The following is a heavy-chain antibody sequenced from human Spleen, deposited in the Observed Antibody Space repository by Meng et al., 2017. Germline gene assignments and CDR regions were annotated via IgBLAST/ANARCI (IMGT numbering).Heavy chain of an antibody. J-gene: IGHJ6*02. CDR1: GFPFSNYG. Sequence: GESLKISCAASGFPFSNYGIHWVRQAPGKGLEWVAVIWYDGAYTYYTDSVKGRFTISRDNSKNTLYLQMNSLRAEDTAVYYCAREVVPAALLFITEGVHYYYGMDVWGQGTTVTVSS. D-gene: IGHD2-2*01. CDR2: IWYDGAYT. CDR3: AREVVPAALLFITEGVHYYYGMDV. V-gene: IGHV3-33*01.